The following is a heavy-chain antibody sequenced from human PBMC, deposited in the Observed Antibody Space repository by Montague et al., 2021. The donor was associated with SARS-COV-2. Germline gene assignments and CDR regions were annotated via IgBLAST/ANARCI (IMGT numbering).Heavy chain of an antibody. V-gene: IGHV4-39*01. CDR1: GGSISSSSYY. J-gene: IGHJ5*02. Sequence: SETLSLTCTVSGGSISSSSYYWGWIRQPPGKGLEWIGSIYYSGSTYYNPSLKSRVTISVDTSKNQFSLRLSSVTAADTAVYYCAADYDERDWFDPWGQGTLVTVSS. CDR3: AADYDERDWFDP. D-gene: IGHD4-17*01. CDR2: IYYSGST.